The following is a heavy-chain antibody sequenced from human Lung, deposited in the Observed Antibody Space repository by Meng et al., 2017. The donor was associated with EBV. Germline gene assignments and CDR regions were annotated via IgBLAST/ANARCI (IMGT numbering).Heavy chain of an antibody. D-gene: IGHD5-18*01. CDR3: ARAVDTGYFDY. J-gene: IGHJ4*02. CDR2: IYYSGTT. CDR1: GGSISSGGHY. V-gene: IGHV4-31*01. Sequence: QLQLQESGSGLVKPSQTLSLTCTVSGGSISSGGHYWSWMCQHPGKGLEWIGYIYYSGTTYYNPSLKSLVSISVDTSNNQFSLKLSSVTAADTAVYYCARAVDTGYFDYWGQGTLVTVSS.